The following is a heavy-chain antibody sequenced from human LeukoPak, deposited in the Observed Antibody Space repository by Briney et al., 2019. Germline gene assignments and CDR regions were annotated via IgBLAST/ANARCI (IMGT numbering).Heavy chain of an antibody. CDR2: ISGSGGGT. D-gene: IGHD1-26*01. Sequence: PGGSLRLSCAASGFTFNSYAMSWVRQAPEKGLEWVATISGSGGGTYYADSVKGRFTISRDDSKNTLYLQMNSLRAEGTAVYYCAKDFGRYRNNYFDYWGQGTLVTVSS. V-gene: IGHV3-23*01. CDR3: AKDFGRYRNNYFDY. CDR1: GFTFNSYA. J-gene: IGHJ4*02.